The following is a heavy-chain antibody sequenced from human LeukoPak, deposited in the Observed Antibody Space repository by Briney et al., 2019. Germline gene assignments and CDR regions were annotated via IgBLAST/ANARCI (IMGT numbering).Heavy chain of an antibody. CDR1: GGSISSGSYY. Sequence: SQTLSLTCTVSGGSISSGSYYWSWIRQPAGKGLEGIGRIYTSGSTNYNPSLKSRVTISVDTSKNQFSLKLSSVTAADTAVYYCARVFIRALYYMDVWGKGTTVTVSS. D-gene: IGHD3-3*01. J-gene: IGHJ6*03. V-gene: IGHV4-61*02. CDR2: IYTSGST. CDR3: ARVFIRALYYMDV.